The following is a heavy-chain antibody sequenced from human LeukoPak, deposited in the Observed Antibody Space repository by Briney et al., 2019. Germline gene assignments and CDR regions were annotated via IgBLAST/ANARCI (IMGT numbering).Heavy chain of an antibody. CDR2: INPSGGST. V-gene: IGHV1-46*01. D-gene: IGHD3-10*01. CDR3: ARGRNGSGSYMALDI. CDR1: GYTFTSYY. Sequence: ASVKVSCKASGYTFTSYYMHWVRQAPGQGLERMGIINPSGGSTSYAQKFQGRVTMTRDMSTSTVYMELSTLRYEDTAVYYCARGRNGSGSYMALDIWGQGTMVTVSS. J-gene: IGHJ3*02.